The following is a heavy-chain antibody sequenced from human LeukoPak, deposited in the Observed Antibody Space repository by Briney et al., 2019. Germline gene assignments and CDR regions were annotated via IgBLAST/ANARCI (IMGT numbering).Heavy chain of an antibody. CDR1: GFTFSSYS. CDR2: ISNSSSYI. D-gene: IGHD2-15*01. J-gene: IGHJ4*02. Sequence: GGSLRLSCAASGFTFSSYSMNWVRQAPGKGLEWVSSISNSSSYIYYADSVKGRFTISRDNAKNSLYLQMNSLRAEDTAVYYCARDPISYCSGGSCYGGQGDYWGQGTLVTVSS. CDR3: ARDPISYCSGGSCYGGQGDY. V-gene: IGHV3-21*01.